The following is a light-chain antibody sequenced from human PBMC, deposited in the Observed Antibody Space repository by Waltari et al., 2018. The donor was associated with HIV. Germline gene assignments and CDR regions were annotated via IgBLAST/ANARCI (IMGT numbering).Light chain of an antibody. CDR1: SSDVVGYNY. V-gene: IGLV2-14*01. CDR3: SSYTSSSTDVV. J-gene: IGLJ2*01. Sequence: QSALTQPASVSGSPGQSITISCTGPSSDVVGYNYVSWYQQHPGKAPKLLIYEVSNRPSGVSNRFSGSKSGNTASLTISGLQAEDEADYYCSSYTSSSTDVVFGGGTKLTVL. CDR2: EVS.